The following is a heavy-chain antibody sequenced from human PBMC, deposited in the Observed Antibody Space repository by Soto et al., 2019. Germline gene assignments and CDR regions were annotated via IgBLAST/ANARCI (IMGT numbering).Heavy chain of an antibody. J-gene: IGHJ6*02. V-gene: IGHV3-15*07. CDR2: IKSKTDGGTT. CDR3: TRHTGGDFWIGHNRYVMDV. Sequence: GGSLRLSCAASGFTFSNAWMNWVRQATGKGLEWVGRIKSKTDGGTTDYAAPVKGRFTISRDDSKNTLYLQMNSLKTEETAVYYCTRHTGGDFWIGHNRYVMDVWGQGTTVTVSS. CDR1: GFTFSNAW. D-gene: IGHD3-3*01.